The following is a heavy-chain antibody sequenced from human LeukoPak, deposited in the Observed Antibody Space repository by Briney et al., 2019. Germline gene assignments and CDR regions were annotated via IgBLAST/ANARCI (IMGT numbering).Heavy chain of an antibody. CDR3: AKDHYSSSWS. CDR2: IIPIFGTA. Sequence: ASVKVSCKASGGTFSSYAISWVRQDPGQGLEWMGGIIPIFGTANYAQKFQGRVTITADESTSTAYMELSSLRSEDTAVYYCAKDHYSSSWSWGQGTLVTVSS. CDR1: GGTFSSYA. D-gene: IGHD6-13*01. V-gene: IGHV1-69*13. J-gene: IGHJ5*02.